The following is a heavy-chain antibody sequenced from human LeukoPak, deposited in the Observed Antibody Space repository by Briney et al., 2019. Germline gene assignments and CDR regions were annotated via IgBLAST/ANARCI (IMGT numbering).Heavy chain of an antibody. CDR2: TYYRSKWST. CDR1: GDSVSSNSAA. V-gene: IGHV6-1*01. Sequence: SQTLSLTCAISGDSVSSNSAAWNWIRRSPSRGLEWLGRTYYRSKWSTYYAVSVKSRISINRDTSKNQISLQLNSVTPEDTAVHYCARSTGPIDYWGQGTLVTVSS. D-gene: IGHD1-1*01. J-gene: IGHJ4*02. CDR3: ARSTGPIDY.